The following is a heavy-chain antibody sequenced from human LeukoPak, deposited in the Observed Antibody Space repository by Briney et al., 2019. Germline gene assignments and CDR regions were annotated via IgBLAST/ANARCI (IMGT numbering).Heavy chain of an antibody. CDR3: TRLNLQYSSSWYEFRPKINDYYYYYMDV. Sequence: GGSLRLSCAASGFTFSGSAMHWVRQASGKGLEWVGRIRSKANSYATAYAASVKGRFTISRDDSKNTAYLQMNSLKTEDTAVYYCTRLNLQYSSSWYEFRPKINDYYYYYMDVWGKGTTVTVSS. J-gene: IGHJ6*03. CDR2: IRSKANSYAT. V-gene: IGHV3-73*01. D-gene: IGHD6-13*01. CDR1: GFTFSGSA.